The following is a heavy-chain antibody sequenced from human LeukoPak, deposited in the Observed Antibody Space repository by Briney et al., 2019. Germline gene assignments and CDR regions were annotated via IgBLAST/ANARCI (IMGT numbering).Heavy chain of an antibody. CDR1: GGSISSSSYY. J-gene: IGHJ6*03. D-gene: IGHD3-22*01. CDR2: IYYSGST. V-gene: IGHV4-39*07. Sequence: PSETLSLTCTVSGGSISSSSYYWGWIRQPPGKGLEWIGSIYYSGSTYYNPSLKSRVTISVDTSKNQFSLKLSSVTAADTAVYYCARAPGYYYDSSGYYSPYVYYMDVWGKGTTVTVSS. CDR3: ARAPGYYYDSSGYYSPYVYYMDV.